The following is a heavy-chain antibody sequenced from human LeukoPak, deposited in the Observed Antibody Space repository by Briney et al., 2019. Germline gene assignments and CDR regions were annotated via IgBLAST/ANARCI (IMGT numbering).Heavy chain of an antibody. CDR3: ARDEYYDILTGYYRPPN. J-gene: IGHJ4*02. CDR1: GFTFSSYW. V-gene: IGHV3-7*01. D-gene: IGHD3-9*01. Sequence: GGSLRLSCAASGFTFSSYWMSWVRQAPGKGLEWVANIKQDGSEKYYVDSVKGRFTISRDNAKNSLYLQMNSLRAEDTAVYYCARDEYYDILTGYYRPPNWGQGTLVTVSS. CDR2: IKQDGSEK.